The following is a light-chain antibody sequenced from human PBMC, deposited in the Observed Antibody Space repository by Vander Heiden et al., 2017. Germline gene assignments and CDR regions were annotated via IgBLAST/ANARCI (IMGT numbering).Light chain of an antibody. V-gene: IGLV1-36*01. J-gene: IGLJ3*02. CDR2: ADD. CDR1: SSNIGNNS. Sequence: SVLTQPHSVSDAPSQRVTISCSGSSSNIGNNSVYWYQQLPGQAPKLLFYADDVRPSGVSDRFSGSKSGTSASLTISGLQSEDEADYYCAAWDDSLNGRVFGRGTKLTVL. CDR3: AAWDDSLNGRV.